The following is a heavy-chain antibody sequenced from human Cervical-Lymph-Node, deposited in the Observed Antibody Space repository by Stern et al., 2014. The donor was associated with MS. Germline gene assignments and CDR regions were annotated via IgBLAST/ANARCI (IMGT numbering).Heavy chain of an antibody. CDR2: IYYSGSTA. J-gene: IGHJ5*02. D-gene: IGHD2-21*02. CDR1: GDSISSGGYY. Sequence: QVQLQESGPGLVKPSQTLSLTCSVSGDSISSGGYYWSWIRQHPGKGLEWIGHIYYSGSTAYYNPSLKSRVTISVDTSKNQFSLRLSSVTAADTAVYYCAKALRGWFDPWGQGTLVTVSS. V-gene: IGHV4-31*03. CDR3: AKALRGWFDP.